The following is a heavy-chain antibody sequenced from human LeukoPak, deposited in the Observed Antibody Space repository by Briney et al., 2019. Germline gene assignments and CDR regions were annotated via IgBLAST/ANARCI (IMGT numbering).Heavy chain of an antibody. CDR3: TKAGVVGAKAGFDY. CDR2: IDSSSNYI. J-gene: IGHJ4*02. CDR1: GFTFSSYS. Sequence: PGGSLRLSCAASGFTFSSYSMNWVRQAPGKGLEWVSSIDSSSNYIFYADSVKGRFTISRDNAKNSLDLQMNSLRDEDTAVYYCTKAGVVGAKAGFDYWGQGTLVTVSS. D-gene: IGHD1-26*01. V-gene: IGHV3-21*01.